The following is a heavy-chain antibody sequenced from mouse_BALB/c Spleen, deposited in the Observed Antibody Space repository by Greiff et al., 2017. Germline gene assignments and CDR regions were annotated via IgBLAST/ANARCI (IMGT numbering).Heavy chain of an antibody. CDR3: ARRIDDGFFAY. J-gene: IGHJ3*01. CDR1: GYTFTSYW. CDR2: IFPGTGTT. D-gene: IGHD2-3*01. Sequence: QVQLQQSGAELVKPGASVKLSCKTSGYTFTSYWIQWVKQRPGQGLGWIGEIFPGTGTTYYNEKFKGKATLTIDTSSSTAYMQLSSLTSEDSAVYFCARRIDDGFFAYWGQGTLVTVSA. V-gene: IGHV1S132*01.